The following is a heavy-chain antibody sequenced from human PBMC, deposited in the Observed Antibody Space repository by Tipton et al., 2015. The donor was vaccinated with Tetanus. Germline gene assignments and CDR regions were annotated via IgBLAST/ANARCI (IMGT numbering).Heavy chain of an antibody. D-gene: IGHD6-13*01. CDR3: ARRPAFGCSSSWFGYYYGMDV. CDR2: ICYSGST. V-gene: IGHV4-59*01. J-gene: IGHJ6*02. CDR1: GGSMRSYY. Sequence: TLSLTCTVSGGSMRSYYWSWIRQPPGKGLEWIGYICYSGSTNYNSSLKSRVTISVDTSKNQFSLKLSSVTAADTAGYYCARRPAFGCSSSWFGYYYGMDVWDQGPTVTVSS.